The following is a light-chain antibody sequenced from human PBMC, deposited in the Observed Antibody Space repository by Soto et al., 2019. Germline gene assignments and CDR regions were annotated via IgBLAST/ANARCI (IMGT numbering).Light chain of an antibody. V-gene: IGKV3-15*01. CDR3: QQYNNWPPVWT. CDR1: QSVSSN. Sequence: EIVMTQSPATLSVAPGERATRSGRASQSVSSNLAWYQQKPGQAPRLLIYGASTRATGIPARFSGSGSGTEFTLTISSLQSEDFAVYYCQQYNNWPPVWTFGQGTKVDIK. J-gene: IGKJ1*01. CDR2: GAS.